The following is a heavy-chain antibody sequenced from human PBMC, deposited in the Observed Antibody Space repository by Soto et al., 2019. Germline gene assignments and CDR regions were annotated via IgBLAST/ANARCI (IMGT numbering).Heavy chain of an antibody. V-gene: IGHV3-74*01. CDR2: INSDGSDS. CDR3: VRDDPGLGMDY. J-gene: IGHJ4*02. Sequence: PGGPMRLSCAASGFTFSNFWMHWVRQAPGKGLVWVSHINSDGSDSTYADSVKGRFTISRDNAKNTLYLQMNSLRVEDTAVYFCVRDDPGLGMDYWGLGTLVTVSS. CDR1: GFTFSNFW. D-gene: IGHD1-26*01.